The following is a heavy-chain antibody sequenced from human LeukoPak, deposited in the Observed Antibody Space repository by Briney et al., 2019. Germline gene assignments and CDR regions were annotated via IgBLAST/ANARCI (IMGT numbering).Heavy chain of an antibody. Sequence: KPSETLSLTCTVSGGSISSSSYYWGWIRPPPGKGREWGGGIYYSGSTYYNPSLKSRVTISVDASKNQFSLKLSSVTAADTAVYYCARLGYSYGQVDYWGQGTLVTVSS. D-gene: IGHD5-18*01. CDR2: IYYSGST. CDR1: GGSISSSSYY. CDR3: ARLGYSYGQVDY. V-gene: IGHV4-39*01. J-gene: IGHJ4*02.